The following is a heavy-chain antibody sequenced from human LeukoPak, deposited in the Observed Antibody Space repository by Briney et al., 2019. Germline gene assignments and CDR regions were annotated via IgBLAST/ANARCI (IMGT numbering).Heavy chain of an antibody. V-gene: IGHV3-7*01. CDR2: IKQDGSEK. Sequence: GGSLRLSCAASGFTFSTYWMSWVRQAPGKGLEWVANIKQDGSEKYYVDSVKGRFTIPRDNAKNSLYLQMNSLRAEDTAVYYRAREARTGGCNDYWGQGTLVTVSS. CDR3: AREARTGGCNDY. CDR1: GFTFSTYW. J-gene: IGHJ4*02. D-gene: IGHD6-19*01.